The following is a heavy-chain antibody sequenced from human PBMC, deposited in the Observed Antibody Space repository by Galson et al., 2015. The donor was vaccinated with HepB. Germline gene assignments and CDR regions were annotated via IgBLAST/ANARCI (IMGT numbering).Heavy chain of an antibody. J-gene: IGHJ5*02. CDR2: ISYDGSNK. V-gene: IGHV3-30*18. CDR3: AKDYINWFDP. CDR1: GFTFSSYG. D-gene: IGHD3-10*01. Sequence: SLRLSCAASGFTFSSYGMHWVRQAPGKGLEWVAVISYDGSNKYYADSVKGRFTISRDNSKNRLYLQMNSLRAEDTAVYYCAKDYINWFDPWGQGTLVTVSS.